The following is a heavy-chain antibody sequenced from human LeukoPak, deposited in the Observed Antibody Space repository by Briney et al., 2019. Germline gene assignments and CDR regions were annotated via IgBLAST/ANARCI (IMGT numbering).Heavy chain of an antibody. CDR3: ARVAEQQLVEWESYYFDY. CDR2: INPSGGST. V-gene: IGHV1-46*01. D-gene: IGHD6-13*01. CDR1: GYTFTSYY. J-gene: IGHJ4*02. Sequence: GASVKVSCKASGYTFTSYYMHWVRQAPGQGLEWMGIINPSGGSTTYAQKFQGRVTITADESTSTAYMELSSLRSEDTAVYYCARVAEQQLVEWESYYFDYWGQGTLVTVSS.